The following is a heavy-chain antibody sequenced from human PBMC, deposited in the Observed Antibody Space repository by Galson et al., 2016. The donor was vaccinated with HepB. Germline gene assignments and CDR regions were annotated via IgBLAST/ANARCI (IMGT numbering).Heavy chain of an antibody. Sequence: QSGAEVKKPGESLRISCKGSGYSFTSYWITWVRQMPGKGLEWMGTIDPSDSYTNYSPSFQGHVTISADKSISTAYLQWSSLKASDTAMYYCARRSGVAATDYYYYYRDVWGKGTTVTVSS. V-gene: IGHV5-10-1*01. CDR2: IDPSDSYT. CDR1: GYSFTSYW. J-gene: IGHJ6*03. D-gene: IGHD2-15*01. CDR3: ARRSGVAATDYYYYYRDV.